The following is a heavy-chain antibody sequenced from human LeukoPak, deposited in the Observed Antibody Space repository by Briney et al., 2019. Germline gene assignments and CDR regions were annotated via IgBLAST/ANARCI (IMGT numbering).Heavy chain of an antibody. CDR2: IKEDASEK. CDR3: AREVRAYGGYSQSDY. J-gene: IGHJ4*02. D-gene: IGHD5-12*01. V-gene: IGHV3-7*01. Sequence: GGSLRLSCAASGFTFSNYWMSWVRQAPGKGLEWVANIKEDASEKYSVDSVKGRFTISRDNAKNSLYLQMNSLRAEDTAVYYCAREVRAYGGYSQSDYWGQGTLVTVSS. CDR1: GFTFSNYW.